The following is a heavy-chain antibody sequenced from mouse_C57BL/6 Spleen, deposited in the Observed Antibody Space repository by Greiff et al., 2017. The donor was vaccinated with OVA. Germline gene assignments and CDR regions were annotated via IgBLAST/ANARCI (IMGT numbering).Heavy chain of an antibody. CDR3: ARSILYDYLFAY. Sequence: EVQRVESGGGLVQPGGSLSLSCAASGFTFTDYYMSWVRQPPGKALEWLGFIRNKANGYTTEYSASVKGRFTISRDNSQSILYLQMNALRAEDSATYYCARSILYDYLFAYWGQGTLVTVSA. V-gene: IGHV7-3*01. CDR1: GFTFTDYY. J-gene: IGHJ3*01. CDR2: IRNKANGYTT. D-gene: IGHD2-4*01.